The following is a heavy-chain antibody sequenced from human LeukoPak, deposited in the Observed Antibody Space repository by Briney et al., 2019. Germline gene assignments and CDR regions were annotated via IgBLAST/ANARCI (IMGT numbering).Heavy chain of an antibody. CDR2: IIPIFGTA. CDR3: ARLEWLSYFYMDG. CDR1: GGTFSSYA. V-gene: IGHV1-69*05. J-gene: IGHJ6*03. Sequence: SVKVSCKACGGTFSSYAISWVRQAPGQWLEWMGGIIPIFGTANYAQKFQGRVTITTDESTSTAYMELSSLRSEDTAVYYCARLEWLSYFYMDGWGKGTTVTVSS. D-gene: IGHD3-3*01.